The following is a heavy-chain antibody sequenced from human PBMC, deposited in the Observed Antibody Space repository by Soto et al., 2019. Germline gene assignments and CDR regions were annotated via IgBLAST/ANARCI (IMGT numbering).Heavy chain of an antibody. V-gene: IGHV1-18*04. Sequence: ASVKVSCKASGYTFTSYGISWVRQAPGQGLEWMGWISAYNGNTNYAQKLQGRVTITTDTSTSTAYMELRSLRSDDTAVYYCARGRITIFGVVMNAFDIWGQGTMVTVSS. D-gene: IGHD3-3*01. CDR2: ISAYNGNT. CDR3: ARGRITIFGVVMNAFDI. CDR1: GYTFTSYG. J-gene: IGHJ3*02.